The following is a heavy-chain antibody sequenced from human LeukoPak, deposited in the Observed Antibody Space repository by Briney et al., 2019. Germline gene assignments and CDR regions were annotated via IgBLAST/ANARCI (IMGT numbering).Heavy chain of an antibody. D-gene: IGHD4-17*01. Sequence: PGGSLRLSCAASGFTVSATYMNWVRQVPGKGLEWVSIIYTGGNTYYADSVKGRFTISRDISKNTLYLQMNSLRAEDTAVYYCARGTVTAPDYWGQGTLVTVSS. J-gene: IGHJ4*02. CDR3: ARGTVTAPDY. V-gene: IGHV3-53*01. CDR1: GFTVSATY. CDR2: IYTGGNT.